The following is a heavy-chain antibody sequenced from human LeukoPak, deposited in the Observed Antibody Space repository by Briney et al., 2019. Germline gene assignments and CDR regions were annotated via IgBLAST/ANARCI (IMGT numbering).Heavy chain of an antibody. D-gene: IGHD2-15*01. CDR1: GFSFSVYA. Sequence: GGSLRLSCAASGFSFSVYAMHWVRQAQGKGLEWVAFIRNDGSNENYADSVKGRFTISRDKSKNTLYLQMNSLRAEDTAVYYCARALKGYCSGGSCHYWGQGTLVTVSS. CDR3: ARALKGYCSGGSCHY. CDR2: IRNDGSNE. J-gene: IGHJ4*02. V-gene: IGHV3-30*02.